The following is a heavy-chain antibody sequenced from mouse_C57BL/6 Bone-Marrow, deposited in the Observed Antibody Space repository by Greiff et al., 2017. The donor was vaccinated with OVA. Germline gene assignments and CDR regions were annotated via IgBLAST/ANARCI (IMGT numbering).Heavy chain of an antibody. CDR1: GFSLTSYG. CDR3: AKRGLLRRGYAMDY. V-gene: IGHV2-5*01. CDR2: IWRGGST. D-gene: IGHD1-1*01. Sequence: VKLQESGPGLVQPSQSLSITCTVSGFSLTSYGVHWVRQSPGKGLEWLGVIWRGGSTDYNAAFMSRLSITKDNSKSQVFFKMNSLQADDTAIYYCAKRGLLRRGYAMDYWGQGTSVTVSS. J-gene: IGHJ4*01.